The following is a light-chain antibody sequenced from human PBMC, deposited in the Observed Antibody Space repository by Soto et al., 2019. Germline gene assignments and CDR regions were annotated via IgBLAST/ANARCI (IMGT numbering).Light chain of an antibody. J-gene: IGKJ1*01. CDR3: QQRMT. Sequence: DIQMTQSPSSLSASVGDRVTITCRASQSISSYLNWYQQKPGKAPKLLIYAASSLQSGVPSRFSGSGSGTDFTLTISRLQPEDFATYYCQQRMTFGQGTKVEIK. CDR1: QSISSY. V-gene: IGKV1-39*01. CDR2: AAS.